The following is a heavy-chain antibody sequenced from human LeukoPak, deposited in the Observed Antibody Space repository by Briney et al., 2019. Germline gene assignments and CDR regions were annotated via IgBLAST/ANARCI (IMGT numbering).Heavy chain of an antibody. D-gene: IGHD2-2*01. V-gene: IGHV3-64*01. Sequence: GGSLRLSCAAFGFTFSNYPMHWVRQAPGTGLEYVSAISSNGGSTYYANSVKGRFTISRDNSKNTLYLQMGSLRAEDMAVYYCARSSSTTNYYYGMDAWGQGTTVTVSS. J-gene: IGHJ6*02. CDR3: ARSSSTTNYYYGMDA. CDR2: ISSNGGST. CDR1: GFTFSNYP.